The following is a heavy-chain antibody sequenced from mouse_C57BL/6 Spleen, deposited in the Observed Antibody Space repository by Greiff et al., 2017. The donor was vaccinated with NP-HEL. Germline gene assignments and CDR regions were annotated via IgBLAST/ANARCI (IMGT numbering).Heavy chain of an antibody. CDR1: GFTFSDYG. CDR3: ARMKAQATPFAY. Sequence: EVKLVESGGGLVKPGGSLKLSCAASGFTFSDYGMHWVRQAPEKGLEWVAYISSGSSTIYYADTVKGRFTISRDNAKNTLFLQMTSLRSEDTAMYYCARMKAQATPFAYWGQGTLVTVSA. V-gene: IGHV5-17*01. D-gene: IGHD3-2*02. CDR2: ISSGSSTI. J-gene: IGHJ3*01.